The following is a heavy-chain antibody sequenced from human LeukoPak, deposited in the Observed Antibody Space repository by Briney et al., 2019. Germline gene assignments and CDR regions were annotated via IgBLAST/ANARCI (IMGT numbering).Heavy chain of an antibody. CDR2: MYYDGISK. V-gene: IGHV3-33*01. J-gene: IGHJ3*01. CDR1: GFTFSSYG. D-gene: IGHD2-15*01. Sequence: QPGGSLRLSCAASGFTFSSYGMHWVRQAPGKGLEWVAVMYYDGISKYYADSVKGRFTISRDNPINTVYLQMNSLRAEDTAVYYCARDSGGCSGSICYDAFDVWGQGTMLTVYS. CDR3: ARDSGGCSGSICYDAFDV.